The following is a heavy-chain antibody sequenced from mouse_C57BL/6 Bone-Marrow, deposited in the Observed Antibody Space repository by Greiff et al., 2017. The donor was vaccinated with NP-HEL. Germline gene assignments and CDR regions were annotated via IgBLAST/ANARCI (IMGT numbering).Heavy chain of an antibody. Sequence: VHLVEPGAELVKPGASVKISCKASGYEFSNYWMNWVKQRPGKGLEWIGQIYPGDGDTNYNGKFKDKATLTADKSSSTAYMQLSRLTSEDSAVYFCARGAYWGQGTLVTVSA. CDR2: IYPGDGDT. CDR1: GYEFSNYW. V-gene: IGHV1-80*01. CDR3: ARGAY. J-gene: IGHJ3*01.